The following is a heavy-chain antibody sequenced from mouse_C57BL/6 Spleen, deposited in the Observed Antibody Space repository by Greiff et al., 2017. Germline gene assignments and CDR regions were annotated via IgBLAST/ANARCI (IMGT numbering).Heavy chain of an antibody. CDR2: INPNYGTT. J-gene: IGHJ4*01. Sequence: SGPELVKPGASVKISCKASGYSFTDYNMNWVKQSTGKSLEWIGVINPNYGTTIYNQKFKGKATLTVDQSSSTAYMQLNSLTSEDSAVYYCARNGSSFYYYDMDYWGQGTSVTVSS. CDR3: ARNGSSFYYYDMDY. CDR1: GYSFTDYN. D-gene: IGHD1-1*01. V-gene: IGHV1-39*01.